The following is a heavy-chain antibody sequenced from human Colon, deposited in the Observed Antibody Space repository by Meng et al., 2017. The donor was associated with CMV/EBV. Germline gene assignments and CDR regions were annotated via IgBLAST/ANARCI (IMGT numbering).Heavy chain of an antibody. J-gene: IGHJ4*02. V-gene: IGHV3-7*01. Sequence: GGSLRLSCAASGFSFSRFWMSWVRLAPGKGLEWVANIGEDGTETHYVDSVEGRFTVSRDNAKNSLYLQMISLIVEDTALYYCARGGWASPDYWGQGTLVTVSS. CDR1: GFSFSRFW. CDR2: IGEDGTET. CDR3: ARGGWASPDY. D-gene: IGHD3-10*01.